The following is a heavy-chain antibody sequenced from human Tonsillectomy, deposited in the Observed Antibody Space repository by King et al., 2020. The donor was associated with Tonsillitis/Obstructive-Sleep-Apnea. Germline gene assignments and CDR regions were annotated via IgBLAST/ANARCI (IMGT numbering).Heavy chain of an antibody. J-gene: IGHJ3*02. V-gene: IGHV3-7*02. CDR1: GFTFSTYW. Sequence: QLVQSGGGLVQPGGSLRLSCAASGFTFSTYWMNWVRQAPGKGLEWVANIKEDGSEKYYVDSVKGRFTMSRDNAKNSLYLQMNSLRVEDTAVYYCARGPYDIWGQGTKVTVSS. CDR2: IKEDGSEK. CDR3: ARGPYDI.